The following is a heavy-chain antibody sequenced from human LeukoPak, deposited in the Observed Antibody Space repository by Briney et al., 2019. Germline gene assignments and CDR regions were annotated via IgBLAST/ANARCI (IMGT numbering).Heavy chain of an antibody. D-gene: IGHD2-2*01. CDR1: GFTFSSYS. J-gene: IGHJ4*02. CDR3: ARGDGVPAASDY. Sequence: GGSLRLSCAASGFTFSSYSMNWVRQAPGEGLEWVSSISSSSSYIYYADSVKGRFTISRDNAKNSLYLQMNSLRAEDTAVYYCARGDGVPAASDYWGQGTLVTVSS. CDR2: ISSSSSYI. V-gene: IGHV3-21*01.